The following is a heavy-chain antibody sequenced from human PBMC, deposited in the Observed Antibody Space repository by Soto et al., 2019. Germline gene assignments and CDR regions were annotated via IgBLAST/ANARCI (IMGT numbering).Heavy chain of an antibody. CDR1: GFTFRDYY. J-gene: IGHJ4*02. D-gene: IGHD3-10*01. CDR3: VRGSNSFDY. Sequence: EVQLVESGGGLVQPGGSPRLSCAVSGFTFRDYYMDWGRQTPGKGLQWLARSRHKAAGYTTEYAPSVKGRFTISRDDSKNSLHLQMNSLKTEDTAVYYCVRGSNSFDYWGQGTLVTVSS. CDR2: SRHKAAGYTT. V-gene: IGHV3-72*01.